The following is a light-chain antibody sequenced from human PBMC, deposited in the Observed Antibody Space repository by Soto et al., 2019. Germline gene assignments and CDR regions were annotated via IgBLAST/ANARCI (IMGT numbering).Light chain of an antibody. CDR1: KNDIGVYDF. CDR2: EVT. V-gene: IGLV2-8*01. J-gene: IGLJ1*01. CDR3: SSYAGSNNFV. Sequence: QSALTQPPSASGSPGQSVTISCTGTKNDIGVYDFVSWYQQHPGKAPKLVIYEVTKRPSGVPDRVSASKSGNTASLTVSGLRAEDEADYYCSSYAGSNNFVFGSGTKLTVL.